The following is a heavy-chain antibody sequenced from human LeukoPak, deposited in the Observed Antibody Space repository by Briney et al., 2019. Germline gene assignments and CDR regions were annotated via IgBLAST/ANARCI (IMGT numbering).Heavy chain of an antibody. J-gene: IGHJ4*02. CDR2: ISSSGTTI. CDR1: GFTFSDYY. V-gene: IGHV3-11*04. CDR3: ARVFHLIDH. Sequence: GGSLRLSCAASGFTFSDYYMSWIRQAPGKGLEWVSSISSSGTTIYYADSVKGRFTISRDNAKNTLYLQMSSLRAEDTAVYYCARVFHLIDHWGQGTLVTVAS.